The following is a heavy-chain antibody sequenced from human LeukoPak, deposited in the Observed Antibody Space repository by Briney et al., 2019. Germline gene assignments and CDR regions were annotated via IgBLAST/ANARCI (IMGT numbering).Heavy chain of an antibody. J-gene: IGHJ4*02. CDR2: INHSGST. CDR3: ARGNVAEVASRPPKVFDY. V-gene: IGHV4-34*01. CDR1: GGSFSGYY. Sequence: PSETLSLTCAVYGGSFSGYYWSWIRQPPGKGLEWIGEINHSGSTNYNPSLKSRVTISVDTSKNQFSLKLSSVTAADPAVYYCARGNVAEVASRPPKVFDYWAREPWSPSPQ. D-gene: IGHD6-13*01.